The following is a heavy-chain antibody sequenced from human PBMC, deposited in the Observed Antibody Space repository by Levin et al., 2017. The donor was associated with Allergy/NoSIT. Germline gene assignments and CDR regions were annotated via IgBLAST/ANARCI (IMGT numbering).Heavy chain of an antibody. V-gene: IGHV3-7*01. CDR3: ATSRTFDY. CDR1: GFAFSSYW. Sequence: QSGGSLRLSCAASGFAFSSYWMNWVRQAPGKGLEWVANIKQDGSEKYYVDSVKGRFTISRDNAKTSLYLQMNSLRAEDTAVYYCATSRTFDYWGQGTQVTVSS. CDR2: IKQDGSEK. J-gene: IGHJ4*02.